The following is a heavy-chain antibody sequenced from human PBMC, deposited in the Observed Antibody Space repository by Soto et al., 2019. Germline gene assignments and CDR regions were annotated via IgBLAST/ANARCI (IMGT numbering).Heavy chain of an antibody. J-gene: IGHJ6*03. D-gene: IGHD2-2*01. CDR3: ARKVPAYYYYYYYMDV. Sequence: EASVKVSCKASGYTFTIYDINWVRQATGQGLEWMGWMNPNSGNTGYAQKFQGRVTMTRNTSISTAYMELSSLRSEDTAVYYCARKVPAYYYYYYYMDVWGKGTTVTVSS. CDR1: GYTFTIYD. V-gene: IGHV1-8*01. CDR2: MNPNSGNT.